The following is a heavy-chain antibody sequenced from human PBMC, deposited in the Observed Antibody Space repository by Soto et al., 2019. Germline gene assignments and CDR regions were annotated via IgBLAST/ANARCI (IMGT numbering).Heavy chain of an antibody. V-gene: IGHV3-23*01. J-gene: IGHJ4*02. CDR1: GFAFSNYA. CDR3: AKSRSGSYYAAADF. D-gene: IGHD1-26*01. CDR2: IGGSGETT. Sequence: GGSLRLSCAASGFAFSNYAMSWVRQAPGKRLEWVSAIGGSGETTYYTNSVKGQFTISRDNSRNTLFLEMNSLRAEDTAIYYCAKSRSGSYYAAADFWGQGTLVTVSS.